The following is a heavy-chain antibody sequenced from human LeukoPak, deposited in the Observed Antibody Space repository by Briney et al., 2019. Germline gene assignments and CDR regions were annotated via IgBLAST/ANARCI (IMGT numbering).Heavy chain of an antibody. CDR2: ISGSGANT. V-gene: IGHV3-23*01. D-gene: IGHD2-8*01. Sequence: GGSLRLSCAASGFSFSSDAVSWVRQAPGRGLEWVSAISGSGANTYYADSVKGRFTNSRDNTKDTLYLQMNTLRAEDTAVYYCAKRPSAYCSDGGCYFNYWGQGTLVIVSS. CDR3: AKRPSAYCSDGGCYFNY. CDR1: GFSFSSDA. J-gene: IGHJ4*02.